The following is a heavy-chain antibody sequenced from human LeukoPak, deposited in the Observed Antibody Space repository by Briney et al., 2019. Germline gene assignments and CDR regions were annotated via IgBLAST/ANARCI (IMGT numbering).Heavy chain of an antibody. J-gene: IGHJ4*02. CDR2: IYYSGST. V-gene: IGHV4-59*12. Sequence: SETLSLTCTVSGASITTYYWSWIRQPPGKGLEWIGSIYYSGSTIYSPSLKSRVTMSVGKSESQFSLRLTSVTAADTAVYYCARRSYGDIHDYWGQGTLVTVSS. D-gene: IGHD4-17*01. CDR1: GASITTYY. CDR3: ARRSYGDIHDY.